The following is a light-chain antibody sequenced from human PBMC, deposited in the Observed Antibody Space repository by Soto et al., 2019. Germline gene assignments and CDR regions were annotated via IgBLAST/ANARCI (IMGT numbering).Light chain of an antibody. CDR1: QSISSN. Sequence: EIVMTQSPATLSVSPGERATLSCRASQSISSNLAWYQQKPGQAPRLLIDGASTRATGISARFSGSGSGTEFTLTISSLQSEDLAVYYCQQYNNWPLTFGQGTRLEIK. CDR3: QQYNNWPLT. J-gene: IGKJ5*01. V-gene: IGKV3-15*01. CDR2: GAS.